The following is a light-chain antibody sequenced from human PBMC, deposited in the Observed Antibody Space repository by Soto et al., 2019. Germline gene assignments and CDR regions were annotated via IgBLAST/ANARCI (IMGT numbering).Light chain of an antibody. CDR2: DVS. J-gene: IGLJ2*01. V-gene: IGLV2-14*01. Sequence: QSVLTQPASVSGSPGQSITISCTGTSSDVGGYNYVSWYQQHPGKAPKLMIYDVSNRPSGVSNRFSGSKSGNTASLTISGLQAEDDADYYGTSYTSSSTLVVFGGGTKLTVL. CDR3: TSYTSSSTLVV. CDR1: SSDVGGYNY.